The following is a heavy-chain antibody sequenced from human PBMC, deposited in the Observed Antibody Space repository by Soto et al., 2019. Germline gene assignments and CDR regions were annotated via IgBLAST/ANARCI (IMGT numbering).Heavy chain of an antibody. J-gene: IGHJ5*02. V-gene: IGHV4-39*07. D-gene: IGHD1-26*01. CDR1: GGSISSGGYS. CDR2: IYYSGST. Sequence: PSETLSLTCAVSGGSISSGGYSWSWIRQPPGKGLEWIGSIYYSGSTYYNPSLKSRVTISVDTSKNQFSLKLSSVTAADTAVYYCARARLVGATGWFDPWGQGTLVTVSS. CDR3: ARARLVGATGWFDP.